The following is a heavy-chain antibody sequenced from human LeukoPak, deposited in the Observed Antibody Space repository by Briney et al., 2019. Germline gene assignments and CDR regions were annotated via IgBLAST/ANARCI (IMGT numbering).Heavy chain of an antibody. CDR3: ARGGIVGAANESRFDN. D-gene: IGHD1-26*01. J-gene: IGHJ4*02. V-gene: IGHV3-11*01. CDR2: ISSSGTSI. Sequence: PGGSLRLTCAASGFTFSDYYMSWIRQAPGKGLEWVAYISSSGTSIYTADSVKGRFSISRDNAKNSLYLQKSSLRAGDTAVYFCARGGIVGAANESRFDNWGQGTLVSVSS. CDR1: GFTFSDYY.